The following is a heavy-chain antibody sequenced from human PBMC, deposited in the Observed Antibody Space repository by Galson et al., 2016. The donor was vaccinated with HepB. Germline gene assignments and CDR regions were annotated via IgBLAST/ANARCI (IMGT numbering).Heavy chain of an antibody. J-gene: IGHJ4*02. CDR1: GGSIGTRSYY. V-gene: IGHV4-39*01. D-gene: IGHD5-18*01. Sequence: SETLSLTCTVSGGSIGTRSYYWGWIRQPPGKGLEWIGSIYGGDSTYYNPSLKSRVTISGDTSKNQFSLNLPSVTAADTAVYYCARRGYSHELDFWGQGTLVTVSS. CDR3: ARRGYSHELDF. CDR2: IYGGDST.